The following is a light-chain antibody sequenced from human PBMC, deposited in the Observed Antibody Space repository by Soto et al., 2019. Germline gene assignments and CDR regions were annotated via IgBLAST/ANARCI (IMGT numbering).Light chain of an antibody. Sequence: EIVMTQSPATLSVSPGERATLSCRASQSVSSNLAWYQQKPGQAPRLLIYGASTRATGIPARFSGRGSGTEFPLPIRSLQSEDFAVYYCQQYNNWPPWTFGQGTKVEIK. V-gene: IGKV3-15*01. CDR1: QSVSSN. J-gene: IGKJ1*01. CDR2: GAS. CDR3: QQYNNWPPWT.